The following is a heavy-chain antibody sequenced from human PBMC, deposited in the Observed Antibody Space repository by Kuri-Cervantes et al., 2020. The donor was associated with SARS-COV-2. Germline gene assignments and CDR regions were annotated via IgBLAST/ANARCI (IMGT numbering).Heavy chain of an antibody. J-gene: IGHJ6*03. CDR3: ARLRRHSDGWFATGYYMDV. CDR2: INYSGTT. CDR1: GGSFSNFL. D-gene: IGHD6-19*01. Sequence: SETLSLTCGVYGGSFSNFLWDWVRQPPGKGLEWIGEINYSGTTNYDPSLKSRVTISVDPSKNLFSLNLTSVTAADTAMYYCARLRRHSDGWFATGYYMDVWGKGTTVTVSS. V-gene: IGHV4-34*01.